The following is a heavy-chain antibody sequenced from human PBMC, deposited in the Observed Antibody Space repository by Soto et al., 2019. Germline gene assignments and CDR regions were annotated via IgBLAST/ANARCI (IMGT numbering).Heavy chain of an antibody. CDR3: ARIGPNTWVDP. CDR2: IYYSGST. CDR1: GGSISIYY. D-gene: IGHD2-8*01. V-gene: IGHV4-59*08. Sequence: SETLSLTCTVSGGSISIYYWSWIRQPPGKGLEWIGYIYYSGSTNYNPSLKSRVTISVDTSKNQFSLKLSSVTAADTAVYYCARIGPNTWVDPWGQGTLVTVSS. J-gene: IGHJ5*02.